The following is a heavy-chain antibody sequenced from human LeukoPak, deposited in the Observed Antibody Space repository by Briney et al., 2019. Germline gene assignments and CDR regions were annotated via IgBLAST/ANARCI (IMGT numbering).Heavy chain of an antibody. V-gene: IGHV4-34*12. Sequence: SETLSLTCAVHGGSFSGFYWTWMRQPPGKGPEWIGEIFDGGRTNYNPSLKSRVTISGDTSKNQFSLKLSSVTAADTAVYYCATVLGEGYPDYWGQGTLVTVSP. CDR3: ATVLGEGYPDY. CDR1: GGSFSGFY. J-gene: IGHJ4*02. CDR2: IFDGGRT. D-gene: IGHD5-24*01.